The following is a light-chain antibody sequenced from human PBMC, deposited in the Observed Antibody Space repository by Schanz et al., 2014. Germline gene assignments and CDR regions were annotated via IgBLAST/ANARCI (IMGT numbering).Light chain of an antibody. CDR1: RDIVKY. CDR2: DAS. CDR3: QQYDNLPPLT. J-gene: IGKJ4*01. V-gene: IGKV1-33*01. Sequence: DIQMTQSPSSLSASAGDRVTITCRASRDIVKYLNWFQQKPGKAPKLLIYDASNLETGGPLRFSGSGSETNFTFTINSLQPEDIATYYCQQYDNLPPLTFGGGTLVEI.